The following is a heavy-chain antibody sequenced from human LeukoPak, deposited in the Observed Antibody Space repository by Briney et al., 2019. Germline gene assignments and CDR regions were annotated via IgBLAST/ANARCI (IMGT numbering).Heavy chain of an antibody. CDR2: INHSGST. J-gene: IGHJ4*02. Sequence: SETLSLTRAVYGGSFSGYCWSWIRQPPGKGLEWIGEINHSGSTSYNPSLKSRVTISVDTSKNQFSLKLSSVTAADTAVYYCASHIAARAYYFDYWGQGTLVTVSS. D-gene: IGHD6-6*01. V-gene: IGHV4-34*01. CDR3: ASHIAARAYYFDY. CDR1: GGSFSGYC.